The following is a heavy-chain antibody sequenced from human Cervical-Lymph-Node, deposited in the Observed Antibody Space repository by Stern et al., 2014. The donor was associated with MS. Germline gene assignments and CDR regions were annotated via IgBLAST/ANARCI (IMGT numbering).Heavy chain of an antibody. CDR2: ITNVGST. CDR3: ARDTSSPERSDW. Sequence: EVQLVESGGGVIKPGGSLRLSCTASGFTVSRYYMTWVRQAPGKGLEWVSLITNVGSTFYTDSVKGRFTISRDDSKNTVYLHMTSLRAEDTAMYYCARDTSSPERSDWWGQGTLVTVSS. V-gene: IGHV3-53*01. J-gene: IGHJ4*02. D-gene: IGHD1-1*01. CDR1: GFTVSRYY.